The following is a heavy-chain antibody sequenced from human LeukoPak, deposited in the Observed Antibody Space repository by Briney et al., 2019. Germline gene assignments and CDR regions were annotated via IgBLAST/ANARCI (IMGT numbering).Heavy chain of an antibody. D-gene: IGHD4-17*01. J-gene: IGHJ4*02. CDR1: GFTFSSYG. CDR2: IWYGGSNK. Sequence: GGSLRLSCVASGFTFSSYGMHWVRQAPGKGLEWVAVIWYGGSNKYYGDSVKGRFTISRDYSKNTLYLQMNSLRADDTAVYYCARDLGAVTTLWGQGTLVTVSS. CDR3: ARDLGAVTTL. V-gene: IGHV3-30*19.